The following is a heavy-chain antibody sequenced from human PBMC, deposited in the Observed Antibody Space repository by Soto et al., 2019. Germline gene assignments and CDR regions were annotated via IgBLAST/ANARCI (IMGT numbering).Heavy chain of an antibody. CDR3: ARDVDSGIHSYVH. V-gene: IGHV3-21*01. Sequence: EVQLVESGGGMVEPGGYLRLSCAASGFTFNLYSMNVVRQAPGKGLEGVTSISATGNSIYYADAVKGRFTVSSDNDKSSLYLQMKSLRDEDTAVYYCARDVDSGIHSYVHWGQGTLVAVSS. CDR1: GFTFNLYS. J-gene: IGHJ4*02. D-gene: IGHD6-19*01. CDR2: ISATGNSI.